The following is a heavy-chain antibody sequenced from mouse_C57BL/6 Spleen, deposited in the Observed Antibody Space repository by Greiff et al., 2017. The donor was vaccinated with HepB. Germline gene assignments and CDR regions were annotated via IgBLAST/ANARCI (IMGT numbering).Heavy chain of an antibody. Sequence: QVHVKQPGAELVRPGSSVKLSCKASGYTFTSYWMHWVKQRPIQGLEWIGNIDPSDSETHYNQKFKDKATLTVDKSSSTAYMQLSSLTSEDSAVYYCARGASPGYWGQGTTLTVSS. D-gene: IGHD3-1*01. CDR2: IDPSDSET. CDR3: ARGASPGY. J-gene: IGHJ2*01. CDR1: GYTFTSYW. V-gene: IGHV1-52*01.